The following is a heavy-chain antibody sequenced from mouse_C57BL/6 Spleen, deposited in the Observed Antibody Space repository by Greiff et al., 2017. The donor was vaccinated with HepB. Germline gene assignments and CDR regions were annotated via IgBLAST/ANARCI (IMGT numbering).Heavy chain of an antibody. CDR3: ARGGYSDPFAY. CDR1: GFTFSDYG. J-gene: IGHJ3*01. V-gene: IGHV5-17*01. CDR2: ISSGSSPI. D-gene: IGHD2-13*01. Sequence: DVMLVESGGGLVKPGGSLKLSCAASGFTFSDYGMHWVRQAPEKGLEWVAYISSGSSPIYYADTVKGRFTISRDNAKNTLFLQMTSLRSEDTAMYYCARGGYSDPFAYWGQGTLVTVSA.